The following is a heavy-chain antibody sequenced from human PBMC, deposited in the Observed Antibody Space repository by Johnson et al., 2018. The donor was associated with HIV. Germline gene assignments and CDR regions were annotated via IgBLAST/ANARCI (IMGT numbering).Heavy chain of an antibody. CDR1: GFTFSRYW. J-gene: IGHJ3*02. V-gene: IGHV3-74*01. CDR3: VREGDGYNYDAFDI. CDR2: INSDGSST. D-gene: IGHD5-24*01. Sequence: MQLVESGGGLVQPGGSLRLSCAASGFTFSRYWMHWVRQGPGKGLVWVSRINSDGSSTSYADSVKGRFSISRDNAKNTLYLQMNSLRAEDTAVYYCVREGDGYNYDAFDIWGQGTMVTVSS.